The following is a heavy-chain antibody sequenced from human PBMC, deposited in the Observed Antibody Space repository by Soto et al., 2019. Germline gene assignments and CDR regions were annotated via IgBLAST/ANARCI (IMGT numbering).Heavy chain of an antibody. CDR2: IVTVFGTA. J-gene: IGHJ6*02. D-gene: IGHD6-13*01. V-gene: IGHV1-69*01. CDR1: GGALNYNA. Sequence: QVQLVQSGADVKKPGSSVKVSCKASGGALNYNAFSWVRQAPGQGLEWIGGIVTVFGTANHEQKFQDRVTITADESTRTVYMELRSLTSADTAVYYCARSGAYSSSQFGLDVWGQGTTVTVTS. CDR3: ARSGAYSSSQFGLDV.